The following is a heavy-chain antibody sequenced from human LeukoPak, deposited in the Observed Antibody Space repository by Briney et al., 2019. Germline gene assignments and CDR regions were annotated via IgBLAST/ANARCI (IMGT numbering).Heavy chain of an antibody. CDR1: DGSISSANYF. CDR3: ARHLVAATPGDY. V-gene: IGHV4-61*02. Sequence: SETLSLTCTVSDGSISSANYFWTWIRQSAGKGLEWIGRIYITGNTNYNPSLKSRVTIAADTSKNQFSLKLSSVTAADTAVYYCARHLVAATPGDYWGQGTLVTVSS. J-gene: IGHJ4*02. D-gene: IGHD2-15*01. CDR2: IYITGNT.